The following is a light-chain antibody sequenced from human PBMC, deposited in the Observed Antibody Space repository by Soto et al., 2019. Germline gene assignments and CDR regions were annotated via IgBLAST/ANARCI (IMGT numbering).Light chain of an antibody. J-gene: IGKJ1*01. V-gene: IGKV3-15*01. Sequence: EIVMTQSPGTLSVSPGERATLSCRASQSVSSNLAWYQQKPGQAPRLLISGASTRATGIPARFSGSGSGTEFTLTISSLQSEDFAVYYCQQYNNWWTFGQGTKVEIK. CDR2: GAS. CDR3: QQYNNWWT. CDR1: QSVSSN.